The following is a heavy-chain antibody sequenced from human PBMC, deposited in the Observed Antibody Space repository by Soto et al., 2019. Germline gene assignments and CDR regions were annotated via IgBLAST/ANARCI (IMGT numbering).Heavy chain of an antibody. V-gene: IGHV1-69*13. D-gene: IGHD5-12*01. CDR3: ARVVRGYSGYDYGVPDYYYYGMDV. CDR2: IIPIFGTA. J-gene: IGHJ6*02. CDR1: GGTFSSYA. Sequence: ASVKVSCKASGGTFSSYAISWVRRAPGQGLEWMGGIIPIFGTANYAQKFQGRVTITADESTSTAYMELSSLRSEDTAVYYCARVVRGYSGYDYGVPDYYYYGMDVWGQGTTVTVSS.